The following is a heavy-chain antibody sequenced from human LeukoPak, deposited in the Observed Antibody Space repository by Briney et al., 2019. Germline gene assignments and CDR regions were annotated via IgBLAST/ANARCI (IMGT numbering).Heavy chain of an antibody. J-gene: IGHJ4*02. V-gene: IGHV1-18*01. Sequence: GASVKVSCKASGYTFTSYGISWVRQAPGQGLEWMGWISAYNGNTNYAQKLQGRVTMTTDTSTSTAYMELRSLRSDDTAVYYCARREGYYDSSRRNLDYWGQGTLVTVSS. CDR1: GYTFTSYG. CDR2: ISAYNGNT. D-gene: IGHD3-22*01. CDR3: ARREGYYDSSRRNLDY.